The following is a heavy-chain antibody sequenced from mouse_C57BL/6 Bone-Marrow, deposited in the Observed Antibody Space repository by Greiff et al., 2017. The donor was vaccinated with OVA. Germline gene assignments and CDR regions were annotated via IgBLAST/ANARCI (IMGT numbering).Heavy chain of an antibody. CDR3: AIEGSRTPFAY. V-gene: IGHV1-50*01. Sequence: QVQLQQPGAELVKPGASVKLSCKASGYTFTSYWMQWVKQRPGQGLEWIGEIDPSDSYTNYNQKFKGKATLTVDTSSSTAYMQLSSLTSEDSAVYYCAIEGSRTPFAYWGQGTLVTVSA. J-gene: IGHJ3*01. CDR1: GYTFTSYW. D-gene: IGHD1-1*01. CDR2: IDPSDSYT.